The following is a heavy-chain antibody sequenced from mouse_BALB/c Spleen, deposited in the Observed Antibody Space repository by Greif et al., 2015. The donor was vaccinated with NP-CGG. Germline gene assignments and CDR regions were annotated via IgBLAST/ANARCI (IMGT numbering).Heavy chain of an antibody. V-gene: IGHV1-66*01. Sequence: VQRVESGPELVKPGASVKISCKASGYSFTSYYIHWVKQRPGQGLEWIGWIFPGSGNTKYNEKFKGKATLTADTSSSTAYMQLSSLTSEDSAVYFCARSSGYYFDYWGQGTTLTVSS. CDR1: GYSFTSYY. J-gene: IGHJ2*01. D-gene: IGHD6-1*01. CDR3: ARSSGYYFDY. CDR2: IFPGSGNT.